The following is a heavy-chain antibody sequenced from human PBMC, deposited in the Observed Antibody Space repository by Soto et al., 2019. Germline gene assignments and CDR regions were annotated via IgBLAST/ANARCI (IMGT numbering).Heavy chain of an antibody. CDR2: IYTSGST. CDR3: AIAVDDWSGYYPQNNWFDP. Sequence: QVQLQESGPGLVKPSETLSLTCTVSGGSISRYYWSWIRQPAGKGLEWIGRIYTSGSTNYNPSLKSRVTMSVDTSKNQFSLKLSSVTAADTDVYYCAIAVDDWSGYYPQNNWFDPWGQGTLVTVSS. D-gene: IGHD3-3*01. J-gene: IGHJ5*02. CDR1: GGSISRYY. V-gene: IGHV4-4*07.